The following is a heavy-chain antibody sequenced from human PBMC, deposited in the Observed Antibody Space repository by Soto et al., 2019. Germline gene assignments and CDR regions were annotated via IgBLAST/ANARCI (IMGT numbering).Heavy chain of an antibody. D-gene: IGHD2-15*01. Sequence: QLQVRESGPGLVKPSETLSLTCTVSSGSINTNSHYWGWIRQPPGKGPEWIGTMSHSGSTYQSPSLKSRVPISVDTSKNQFSLRLSSVTAADTAVYYCARVRTAATSYDAFDLWGEGTMVTVSS. V-gene: IGHV4-39*01. CDR1: SGSINTNSHY. J-gene: IGHJ3*01. CDR3: ARVRTAATSYDAFDL. CDR2: MSHSGST.